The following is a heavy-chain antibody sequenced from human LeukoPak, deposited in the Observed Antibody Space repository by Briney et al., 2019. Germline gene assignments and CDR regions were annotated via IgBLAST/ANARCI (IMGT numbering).Heavy chain of an antibody. CDR3: ARGGGAYNWNAYDAFDI. J-gene: IGHJ3*02. CDR1: GYTFTSYD. Sequence: ASVKVSCKASGYTFTSYDINWVRQATGQGLEWMGWMNPNSGNTGYAQKFQGRVTMTRNTSISTAYMELSSLRSEDMAVYYCARGGGAYNWNAYDAFDIWGQGTMVTVSS. CDR2: MNPNSGNT. V-gene: IGHV1-8*01. D-gene: IGHD1-20*01.